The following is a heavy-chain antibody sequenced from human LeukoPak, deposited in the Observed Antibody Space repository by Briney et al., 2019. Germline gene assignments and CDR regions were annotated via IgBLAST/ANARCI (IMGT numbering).Heavy chain of an antibody. D-gene: IGHD2-21*01. CDR2: INSDGSST. J-gene: IGHJ6*02. Sequence: PGGSLRLSCAASGFTFSSYWMHWVRQVPGKGLVWVSRINSDGSSTSYADSVKGRFTISRDNAKNTLYLQMNSLRAEDTAVYYCARDREASYYYCYGMDVWGQGTTVTVSS. V-gene: IGHV3-74*01. CDR3: ARDREASYYYCYGMDV. CDR1: GFTFSSYW.